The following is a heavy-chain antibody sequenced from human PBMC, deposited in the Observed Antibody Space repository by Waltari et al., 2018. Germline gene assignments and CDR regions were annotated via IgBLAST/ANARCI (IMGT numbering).Heavy chain of an antibody. D-gene: IGHD2-15*01. Sequence: QVQLVQSGAEVKKPGSSVKVSCKASGGTFSSYAISWVRQAPGQGLEWMGGIIPIFGTANYAQKFQGRVTITTDESTSTAYMELSSLRSEDTAVYYCARGGCSGGSCYSVGAGWFDPWGQGTLVTVSS. J-gene: IGHJ5*02. CDR2: IIPIFGTA. V-gene: IGHV1-69*05. CDR3: ARGGCSGGSCYSVGAGWFDP. CDR1: GGTFSSYA.